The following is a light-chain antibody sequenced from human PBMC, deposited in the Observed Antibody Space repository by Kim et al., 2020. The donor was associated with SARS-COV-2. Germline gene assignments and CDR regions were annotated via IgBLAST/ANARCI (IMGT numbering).Light chain of an antibody. CDR2: SAS. J-gene: IGKJ4*01. V-gene: IGKV1-9*01. CDR1: QDISSY. CDR3: QQLNSFLT. Sequence: SSSRGDRVTITCRASQDISSYLACYQQTPGKAPNRLVSSASTLQSGVPSRFSGSGSGTDFTLTISSLQPDDFASYYCQQLNSFLTFGGGTKVDIK.